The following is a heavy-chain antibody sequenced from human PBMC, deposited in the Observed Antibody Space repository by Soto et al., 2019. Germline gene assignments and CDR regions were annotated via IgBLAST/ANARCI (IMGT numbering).Heavy chain of an antibody. J-gene: IGHJ6*02. Sequence: SETLSLTCTVSGGSISSGGYYWSWIRQHPGKGLEWIGYIYYSGSTYYNTSLKSRVTISVDTSKNQFSLKLSSVTAADTAVYYCARDMRGDYVGSYYYYGMDVWGQGTTVTVSS. CDR3: ARDMRGDYVGSYYYYGMDV. CDR2: IYYSGST. D-gene: IGHD4-17*01. CDR1: GGSISSGGYY. V-gene: IGHV4-30-4*01.